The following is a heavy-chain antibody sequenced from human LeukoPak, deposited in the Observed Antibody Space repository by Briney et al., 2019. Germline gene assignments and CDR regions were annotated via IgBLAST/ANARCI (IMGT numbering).Heavy chain of an antibody. D-gene: IGHD3-22*01. CDR2: IYYSGST. Sequence: PSETLSLTCTVSGGSISSSSYYWGWIRQPPGKGLEWIGSIYYSGSTYYNPSLKSRVTISVDTSKNQFPLKLSSVTAADTAVYYCAREVVIPNWYFDLWGRGTLVTVSS. J-gene: IGHJ2*01. V-gene: IGHV4-39*06. CDR1: GGSISSSSYY. CDR3: AREVVIPNWYFDL.